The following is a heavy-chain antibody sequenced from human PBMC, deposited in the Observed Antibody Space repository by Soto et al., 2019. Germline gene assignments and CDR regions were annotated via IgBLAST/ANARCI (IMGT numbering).Heavy chain of an antibody. D-gene: IGHD6-13*01. J-gene: IGHJ4*02. CDR1: GGSISSSSYY. V-gene: IGHV4-39*01. CDR2: IYYSGST. CDR3: ARPGIAAAGTNDGRDY. Sequence: QLQLQESGPGLVKPSETLSLTCTVSGGSISSSSYYWGWIRQPPGKGLEWIGSIYYSGSTYYNPSLKSRVTVSVVTSDYQSPLTRGSGTAAVTDVYCCARPGIAAAGTNDGRDYCGQRTLVTVSS.